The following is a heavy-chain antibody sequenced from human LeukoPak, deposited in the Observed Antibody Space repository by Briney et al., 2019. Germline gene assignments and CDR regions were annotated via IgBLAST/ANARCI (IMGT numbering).Heavy chain of an antibody. CDR1: GFTFSSYG. CDR2: ISSSGSYT. CDR3: AREVMVVAATTFWYFDL. D-gene: IGHD2-15*01. J-gene: IGHJ2*01. V-gene: IGHV3-21*01. Sequence: PGGSLRLSCAASGFTFSSYGMHWVRQAPGKGLEWVSSISSSGSYTYFADSVKGRFTISRDNAKSSLYLQMNSLRAEDTAVYYCAREVMVVAATTFWYFDLWGRGTLVTVSS.